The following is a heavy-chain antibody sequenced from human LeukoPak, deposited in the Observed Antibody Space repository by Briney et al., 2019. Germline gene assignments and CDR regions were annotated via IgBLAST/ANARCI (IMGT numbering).Heavy chain of an antibody. V-gene: IGHV1-18*04. CDR2: ISGSNGNT. Sequence: GSVKVSCKTSGYTFTTYGISWVRQAPGQGLEWMGWISGSNGNTKSAQKVQGRVTMTTDTSTTTAFLELRYLRFDDTAVYYCARDHYADYFRWFDPWGQGTLVTVSS. CDR3: ARDHYADYFRWFDP. J-gene: IGHJ5*02. D-gene: IGHD4-17*01. CDR1: GYTFTTYG.